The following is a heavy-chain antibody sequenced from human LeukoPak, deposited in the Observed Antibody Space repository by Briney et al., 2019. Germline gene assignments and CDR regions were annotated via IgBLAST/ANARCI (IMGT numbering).Heavy chain of an antibody. CDR2: ISYDGSNK. D-gene: IGHD3-16*02. Sequence: PGGSLRLSCAASGFTFSSYAMHWVRQAPGKGLEWVAVISYDGSNKYYADSVKGRFTISRDNSKNTLYLQMNSLRAEDTAVYYCARAPRLGELSKWGQGTLVTVSS. V-gene: IGHV3-30-3*01. CDR3: ARAPRLGELSK. CDR1: GFTFSSYA. J-gene: IGHJ4*02.